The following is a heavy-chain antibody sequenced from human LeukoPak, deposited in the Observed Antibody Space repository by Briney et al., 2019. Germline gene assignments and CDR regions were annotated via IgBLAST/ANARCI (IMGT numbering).Heavy chain of an antibody. Sequence: KPSGTLSLTCTVSGDSISSYYWSWIRQPPGKGLEWIGYIYYSGSTNYNPSLKSRVTISVETSRKQFSLKLSSVTAADTAVYYCASGSDYSDYWGQGTLVTVSS. CDR2: IYYSGST. J-gene: IGHJ4*02. V-gene: IGHV4-59*01. CDR1: GDSISSYY. D-gene: IGHD1-26*01. CDR3: ASGSDYSDY.